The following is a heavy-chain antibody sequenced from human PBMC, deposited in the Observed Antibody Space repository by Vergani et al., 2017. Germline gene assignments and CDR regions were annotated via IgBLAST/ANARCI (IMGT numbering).Heavy chain of an antibody. CDR2: IYTSGST. Sequence: QVQLQESCPGLVKPSETLSLTCTVSGGSISSYYWSWIRQPAGKGLEWIGRIYTSGSTNYNPSLKSRVTMSVDTSKNQFSLKLSSVTAADTAVYYCARATEYYDFWSGYYSDFDIWGQGTMVTVSS. J-gene: IGHJ3*02. V-gene: IGHV4-4*07. CDR3: ARATEYYDFWSGYYSDFDI. CDR1: GGSISSYY. D-gene: IGHD3-3*01.